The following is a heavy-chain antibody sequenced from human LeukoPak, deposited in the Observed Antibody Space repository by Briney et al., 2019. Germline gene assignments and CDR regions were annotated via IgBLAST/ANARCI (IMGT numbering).Heavy chain of an antibody. CDR3: ARAPRIAVADIFDY. J-gene: IGHJ4*02. Sequence: GASVKVSCKASGYTFTSDGISWVRQAPGQGLEWMGWISAYNGNTNYAQKLQGRVTMTTDTSTSTAYMELRSLRSDDTAVYYCARAPRIAVADIFDYWGQGTLVTVSS. V-gene: IGHV1-18*01. D-gene: IGHD6-19*01. CDR2: ISAYNGNT. CDR1: GYTFTSDG.